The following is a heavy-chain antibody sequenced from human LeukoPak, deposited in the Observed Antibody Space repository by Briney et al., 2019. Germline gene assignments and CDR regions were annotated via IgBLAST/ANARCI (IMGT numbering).Heavy chain of an antibody. V-gene: IGHV3-73*01. CDR2: IRGKTNNYAT. CDR1: GFTFSGST. D-gene: IGHD3-10*01. Sequence: PGGSLRLSCAASGFTFSGSTMHWVRQASGKGLEWVGHIRGKTNNYATAYAASVQGRFTFSRDDSDNTAYLQMNSLKTEDTAVYYCTKVAYGSGSSEDQYYYYYYMDVWGKGTTVTVSS. CDR3: TKVAYGSGSSEDQYYYYYYMDV. J-gene: IGHJ6*03.